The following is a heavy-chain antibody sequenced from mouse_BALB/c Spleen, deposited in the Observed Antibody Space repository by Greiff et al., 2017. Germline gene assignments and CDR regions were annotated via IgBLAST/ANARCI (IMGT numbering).Heavy chain of an antibody. Sequence: VQLQQPGAELVRPGASVKLSCKASGYTFTSYWINWVKQRPGQGLEWIGNIYPSDSYTNYNQKFKDKATLTVDKSSSTAYMQLSSPTSEDSAVYYCTSTTGYAMDYWGQGTSVTVSS. D-gene: IGHD2-12*01. J-gene: IGHJ4*01. V-gene: IGHV1-69*02. CDR2: IYPSDSYT. CDR1: GYTFTSYW. CDR3: TSTTGYAMDY.